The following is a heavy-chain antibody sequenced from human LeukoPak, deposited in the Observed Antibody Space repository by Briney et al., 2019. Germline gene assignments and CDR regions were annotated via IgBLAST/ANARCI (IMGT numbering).Heavy chain of an antibody. CDR3: ARGPVHCGGGDCYSDY. Sequence: GGSLRLSCAASGFTFSSYEMNWVRQAPGKGLEWVSYISSSGITIYYADSVKGRFTISRDNAQNSLYLQMNSVRAEDTAVYYCARGPVHCGGGDCYSDYWGQGTLVTVSS. D-gene: IGHD2-21*02. CDR2: ISSSGITI. J-gene: IGHJ4*02. CDR1: GFTFSSYE. V-gene: IGHV3-48*03.